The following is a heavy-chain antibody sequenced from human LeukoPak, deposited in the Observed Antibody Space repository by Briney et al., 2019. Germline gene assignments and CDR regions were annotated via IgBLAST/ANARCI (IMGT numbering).Heavy chain of an antibody. CDR2: IGSSDPDT. D-gene: IGHD5-24*01. J-gene: IGHJ4*02. Sequence: GGSLRLSCAASGFTFSTYAMNWVRQAPGKGLEWVSRIGSSDPDTYYADSVKGRFIISRDNSKNTLYLQMNSLRAEDTAAYYCATVYNDDIDYWGQGTLVTVSS. V-gene: IGHV3-23*01. CDR3: ATVYNDDIDY. CDR1: GFTFSTYA.